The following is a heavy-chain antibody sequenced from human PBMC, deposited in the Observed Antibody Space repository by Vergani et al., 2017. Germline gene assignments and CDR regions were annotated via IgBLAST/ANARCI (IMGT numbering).Heavy chain of an antibody. D-gene: IGHD5-24*01. CDR2: INWNGGST. J-gene: IGHJ4*02. Sequence: EVQLVESGGRVVRPGGSLRLSCAASGFPFDDCGLSWVRQVPGKGLEWVSGINWNGGSTGYADSVKGRFTISRDNAKNSLYLQMNNLRAEDTALYYCARDPEMTTIHPYFFDSWSPGTLVSVSS. CDR3: ARDPEMTTIHPYFFDS. V-gene: IGHV3-20*04. CDR1: GFPFDDCG.